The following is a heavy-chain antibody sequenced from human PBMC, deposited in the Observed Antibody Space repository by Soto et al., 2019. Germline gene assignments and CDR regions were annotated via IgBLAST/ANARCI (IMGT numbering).Heavy chain of an antibody. CDR3: AXKVFGYCSGGSCWYFDL. J-gene: IGHJ2*01. CDR2: IYWNDDK. V-gene: IGHV2-5*01. Sequence: SSPTLVNPTQTLTLTCTFSGFSLSTSGVGVGWIRQPPGKALEWLALIYWNDDKRYSPSLKSRLTITKDTSKNQVVLTMTNMDPVDTATYYCAXKVFGYCSGGSCWYFDLWGRGTLVTVSS. CDR1: GFSLSTSGVG. D-gene: IGHD2-15*01.